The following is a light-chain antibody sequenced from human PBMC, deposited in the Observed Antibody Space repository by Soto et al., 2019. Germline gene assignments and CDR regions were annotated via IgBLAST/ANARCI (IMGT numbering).Light chain of an antibody. V-gene: IGLV2-14*01. CDR2: DVS. CDR1: SSDVGGYNY. Sequence: QSVLPQPASVSGSPGQSITISCTGISSDVGGYNYVSWYQQHPGKAPKLMIYDVSNRRSGVSNRFSGSKSGNTASLTISGLQAEDEADYYCCSYAGSSTFVFGTGTKVTVL. CDR3: CSYAGSSTFV. J-gene: IGLJ1*01.